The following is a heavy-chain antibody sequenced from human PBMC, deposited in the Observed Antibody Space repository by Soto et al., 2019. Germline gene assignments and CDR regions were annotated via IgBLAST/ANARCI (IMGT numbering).Heavy chain of an antibody. CDR3: AKVPARSYYDILTGSTHYFDY. CDR1: GFTFSSYG. J-gene: IGHJ4*02. D-gene: IGHD3-9*01. Sequence: LRLSCAASGFTFSSYGMHWVRQAPGKGLEWVSAISGSGGSTYYADSVKGRFTISRDNSKNTLYLQMNSLRAEDTAVYYCAKVPARSYYDILTGSTHYFDYWGRGTLVTVSS. CDR2: ISGSGGST. V-gene: IGHV3-23*01.